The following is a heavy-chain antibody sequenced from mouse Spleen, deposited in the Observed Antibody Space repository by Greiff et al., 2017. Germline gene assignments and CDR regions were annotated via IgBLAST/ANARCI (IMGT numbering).Heavy chain of an antibody. V-gene: IGHV1-50*01. CDR3: ARYDYDGFAY. CDR2: IDPSDSYT. D-gene: IGHD2-4*01. Sequence: QVHVKQPGAELVKPGASVKLSCKASGYTFTSYWMQWVKQRPGQGLEWIGEIDPSDSYTNYNQKFKGKATLTVDTSSSTAYMQLSSLTSEDSAVYYCARYDYDGFAYWGQGTLVTVSA. J-gene: IGHJ3*01. CDR1: GYTFTSYW.